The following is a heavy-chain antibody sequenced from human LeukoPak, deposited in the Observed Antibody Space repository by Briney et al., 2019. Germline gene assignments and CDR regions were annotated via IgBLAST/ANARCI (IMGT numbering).Heavy chain of an antibody. CDR1: GFTFSSYA. Sequence: GGSLRLSCAASGFTFSSYAMHWVRQAPGKGLEYVSVISSNGGSTYYANSVKGRFTIPRDNSKNTLYLQMGSLRAEDMAVYYCARESNWGSPPDYWGQGTLVTVSS. D-gene: IGHD7-27*01. V-gene: IGHV3-64*01. CDR3: ARESNWGSPPDY. CDR2: ISSNGGST. J-gene: IGHJ4*02.